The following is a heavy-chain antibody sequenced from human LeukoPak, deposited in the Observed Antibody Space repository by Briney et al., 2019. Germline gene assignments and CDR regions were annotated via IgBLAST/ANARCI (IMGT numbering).Heavy chain of an antibody. D-gene: IGHD2-21*02. V-gene: IGHV4-59*11. CDR1: GGSISSHY. Sequence: SETLSLTCTVSGGSISSHYWSWIRQPPGKGLEWIGYIYYSGSTNYNPSLKSRVTISVDTSKNQFSLKLSSVSAADTAVYYCARARSAVTYCGGDCYSYPLDYWGQGTLVTVSS. CDR2: IYYSGST. CDR3: ARARSAVTYCGGDCYSYPLDY. J-gene: IGHJ4*02.